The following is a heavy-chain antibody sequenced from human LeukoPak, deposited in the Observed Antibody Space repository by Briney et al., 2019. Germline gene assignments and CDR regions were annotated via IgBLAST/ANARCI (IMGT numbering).Heavy chain of an antibody. CDR3: ARSLPIGDSRLLHFDY. V-gene: IGHV1-3*01. CDR1: GYTFTSYA. D-gene: IGHD4-17*01. CDR2: INAGNGNT. J-gene: IGHJ4*02. Sequence: ASVKVSCKASGYTFTSYAMHWVRQAPGQRLEWMGWINAGNGNTKYSQKFQGRVTITRDTSASTAYMELSSLRSEDTAVYYCARSLPIGDSRLLHFDYWGQGTLVTVSS.